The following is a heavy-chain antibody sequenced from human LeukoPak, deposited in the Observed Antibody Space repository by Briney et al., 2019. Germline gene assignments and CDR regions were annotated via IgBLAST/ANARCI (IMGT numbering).Heavy chain of an antibody. CDR2: INPNSGGT. CDR1: GYTFTGYY. V-gene: IGHV1-2*04. J-gene: IGHJ6*02. Sequence: ASVKVSCKASGYTFTGYYMHWVRQAPGQGLEWMGWINPNSGGTNYAQKFQGWVTVTRDTSISTAYMELSRLRSDDTAVYYCAREGSTSTPPYYYYGMDVWGQGTTVTVSS. D-gene: IGHD2-2*01. CDR3: AREGSTSTPPYYYYGMDV.